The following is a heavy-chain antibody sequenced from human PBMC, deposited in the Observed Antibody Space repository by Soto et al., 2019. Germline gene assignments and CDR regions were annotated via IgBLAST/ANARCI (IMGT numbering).Heavy chain of an antibody. CDR2: INAGNGNT. D-gene: IGHD1-26*01. V-gene: IGHV1-3*01. CDR1: GYTFTSYA. Sequence: ASVKVSCKASGYTFTSYAIHWVRQAPGQRLEWMGWINAGNGNTKYSQKFQGRVTITRDTSASTAYMELSSLRSEDTAVYYCARREIQGPIDYWGQGTLVTVSS. CDR3: ARREIQGPIDY. J-gene: IGHJ4*02.